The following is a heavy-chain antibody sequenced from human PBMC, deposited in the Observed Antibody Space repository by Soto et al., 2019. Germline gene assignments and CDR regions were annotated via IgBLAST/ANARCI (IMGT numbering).Heavy chain of an antibody. CDR3: AKPGRIDTRSXYDFWSFQDHYYYGMDV. CDR2: ISGSGGST. D-gene: IGHD3-3*01. CDR1: GFTFSSYA. Sequence: GGSLRLSCAASGFTFSSYAMSWVRQAPGKGLEWVSAISGSGGSTYYADSVKGRFTISRDNSKNTLCLQMNSLRAEDTAVYYCAKPGRIDTRSXYDFWSFQDHYYYGMDVWGQGTTVTVSS. V-gene: IGHV3-23*01. J-gene: IGHJ6*02.